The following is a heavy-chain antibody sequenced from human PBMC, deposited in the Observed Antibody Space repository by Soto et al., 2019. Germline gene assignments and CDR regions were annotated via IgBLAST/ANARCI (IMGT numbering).Heavy chain of an antibody. CDR2: IYYSGIT. Sequence: SETLSLTCTVSGGSISSSSYYWGWIRQPPGKGLEWIGSIYYSGITYYNPSLKSRVTISVDTSKNQFSLKLSSVTAADTAVYYCASTVVLLWFGELPTSPDYYYYYMDVWGKGTTVTVSS. J-gene: IGHJ6*03. CDR1: GGSISSSSYY. D-gene: IGHD3-10*01. CDR3: ASTVVLLWFGELPTSPDYYYYYMDV. V-gene: IGHV4-39*01.